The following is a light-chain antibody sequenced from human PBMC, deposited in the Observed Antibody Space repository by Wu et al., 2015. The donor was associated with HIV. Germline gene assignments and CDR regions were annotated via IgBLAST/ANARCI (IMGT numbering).Light chain of an antibody. J-gene: IGKJ2*03. CDR3: QQYGSSPYS. V-gene: IGKV3-20*01. Sequence: EIVLTQSPGTLSLSPGESATLSCRTSQTVTNNFLAWYQQKRGQAPRLLIYDTSSRATGIPDRFSGSGSATDFTLTISRLEPEDFAVYYCQQYGSSPYSFGQGTKLEIK. CDR1: QTVTNNF. CDR2: DTS.